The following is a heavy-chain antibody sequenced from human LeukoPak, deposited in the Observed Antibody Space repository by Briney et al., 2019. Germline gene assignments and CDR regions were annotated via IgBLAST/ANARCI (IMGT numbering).Heavy chain of an antibody. J-gene: IGHJ5*02. CDR2: ISAYNGNT. Sequence: VASVKVSCKASGYTFTSYGISWVRQAPGQGLEWMGWISAYNGNTNYAQKPQGRVTMTTDTSTSTAYMELRSLRSDDTAVYYCARGEVVTAIPRWFDPWGQGTLVTVSS. CDR1: GYTFTSYG. V-gene: IGHV1-18*01. D-gene: IGHD2-21*02. CDR3: ARGEVVTAIPRWFDP.